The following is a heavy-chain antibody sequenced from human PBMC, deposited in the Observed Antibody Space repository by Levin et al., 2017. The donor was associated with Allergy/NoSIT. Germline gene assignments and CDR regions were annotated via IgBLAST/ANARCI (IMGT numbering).Heavy chain of an antibody. J-gene: IGHJ3*02. CDR2: IKQDGSEK. Sequence: GGSLRLSCAASGFTFSSYWMSWVRQAPGKGLEWVANIKQDGSEKYYVDSVKGRFTISRDNAKNSLYLQMNSLRAEDTAVYYCARERYSGYLAAFDIWGQGTMVTVSS. D-gene: IGHD5-12*01. CDR3: ARERYSGYLAAFDI. CDR1: GFTFSSYW. V-gene: IGHV3-7*04.